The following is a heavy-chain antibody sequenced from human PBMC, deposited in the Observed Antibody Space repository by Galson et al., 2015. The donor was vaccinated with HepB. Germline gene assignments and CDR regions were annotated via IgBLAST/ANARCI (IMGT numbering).Heavy chain of an antibody. Sequence: SLRLSCAASGFTFSSYGMHWVRQAPGKGLEWVAVISYDGSNEHYADSVKGRFTISRDKNTLYLQMNSLRAEDTAVYYCANDWRINEYGDEYYYYYGMDVWGQGTTVTVSS. CDR2: ISYDGSNE. CDR1: GFTFSSYG. CDR3: ANDWRINEYGDEYYYYYGMDV. D-gene: IGHD4-17*01. V-gene: IGHV3-30*18. J-gene: IGHJ6*02.